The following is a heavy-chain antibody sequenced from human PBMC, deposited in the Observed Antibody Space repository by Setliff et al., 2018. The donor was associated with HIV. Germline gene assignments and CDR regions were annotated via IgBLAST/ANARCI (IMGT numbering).Heavy chain of an antibody. CDR1: GYTFTSYG. J-gene: IGHJ4*02. CDR2: ISAYNGNT. Sequence: ASVKVSCKASGYTFTSYGISWVRQAPGQGLEWMGWISAYNGNTNYAQKLQGRVTMTTDTSTSTAYMELRSLRSDDTAVYYCAKITIFGVVIITFDYWGQGTLLTVSS. D-gene: IGHD3-3*01. CDR3: AKITIFGVVIITFDY. V-gene: IGHV1-18*01.